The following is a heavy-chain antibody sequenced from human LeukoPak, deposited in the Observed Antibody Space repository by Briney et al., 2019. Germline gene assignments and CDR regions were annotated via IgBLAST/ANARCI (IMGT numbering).Heavy chain of an antibody. CDR1: GYTFTGYY. D-gene: IGHD1-26*01. V-gene: IGHV1-2*02. CDR2: INPNSGGT. CDR3: ARVASGSFWFDP. J-gene: IGHJ5*02. Sequence: ASVKVSCKASGYTFTGYYMHWVRQAPGQGLEWMGWINPNSGGTNYAQKFQGRVTMTRDTSISTAYMELSRLRSDDTAVYYCARVASGSFWFDPWGRGTLVTVSS.